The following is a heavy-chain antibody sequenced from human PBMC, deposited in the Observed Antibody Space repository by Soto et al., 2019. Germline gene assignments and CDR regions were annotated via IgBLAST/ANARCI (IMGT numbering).Heavy chain of an antibody. CDR1: GSTFSSYT. J-gene: IGHJ6*02. CDR2: IIPVLGVT. CDR3: APRRYCGADCYSKYYYGMDV. V-gene: IGHV1-69*02. Sequence: QVQLVQSGAEMKRPGSSVKVSCQASGSTFSSYTVSWVRQAPGQGLEWMGRIIPVLGVTNYAQKFKGRVTITADKSKTTAYMELSSLRSGDTAVYYCAPRRYCGADCYSKYYYGMDVWGQGTTVTVSS. D-gene: IGHD2-21*02.